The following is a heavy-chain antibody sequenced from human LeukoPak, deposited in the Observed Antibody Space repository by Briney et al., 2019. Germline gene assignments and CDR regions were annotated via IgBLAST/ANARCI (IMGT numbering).Heavy chain of an antibody. Sequence: SETQSLTCAVYGGSFSGYYWSWLRQPPGKGLERIGEINHSGSTNYNPSLKSRVTISVDTSKNQFSLKLSSVTAADTAVYYCARVSGRWLQTRYYFDYWGQGTLVTVSS. J-gene: IGHJ4*02. CDR2: INHSGST. CDR3: ARVSGRWLQTRYYFDY. CDR1: GGSFSGYY. V-gene: IGHV4-34*01. D-gene: IGHD5-24*01.